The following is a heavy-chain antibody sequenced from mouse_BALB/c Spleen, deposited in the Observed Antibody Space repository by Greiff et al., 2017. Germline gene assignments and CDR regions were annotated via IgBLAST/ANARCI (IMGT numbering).Heavy chain of an antibody. V-gene: IGHV2-6-4*01. CDR2: IWGGGST. CDR3: ARGNGNSYSMDY. D-gene: IGHD2-1*01. Sequence: QVQLKESGPGLVAPSQSLSITCTVSGFSLSRYSVHWVRQPPGKGLEWLGMIWGGGSTDYNSALKYRLSISKDNSKSQFFLKRNSLQTDDTAMYYCARGNGNSYSMDYGGQGTSVTVSA. J-gene: IGHJ4*01. CDR1: GFSLSRYS.